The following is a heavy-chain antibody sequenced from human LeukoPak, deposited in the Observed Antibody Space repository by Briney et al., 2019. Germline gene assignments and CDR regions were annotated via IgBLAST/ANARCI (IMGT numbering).Heavy chain of an antibody. J-gene: IGHJ4*02. CDR1: GDTFTNYD. Sequence: GASVKVSCKASGDTFTNYDINWVRQATGQGLEWMGWMSPSSGHTGYAQKFQGWVTMTRDTSISTAYMELSRLRSDDTAVYYCARAYSGSFLFDYWGQGTLVTVSS. CDR2: MSPSSGHT. V-gene: IGHV1-8*01. D-gene: IGHD1-26*01. CDR3: ARAYSGSFLFDY.